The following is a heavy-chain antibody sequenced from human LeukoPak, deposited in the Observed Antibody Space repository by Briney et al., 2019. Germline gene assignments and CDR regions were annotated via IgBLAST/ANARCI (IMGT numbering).Heavy chain of an antibody. CDR2: ILFDGTNK. Sequence: PGRSLRLSCPAAGFTLSTYGMHWVRHAPSNGLEWEAAILFDGTNKYYADSVRGRFTISRDNSKNTLYMQMSSLRDEDTAVYYCAKDAEHRSGWYPGNWGQGTLVIVSS. J-gene: IGHJ4*02. CDR1: GFTLSTYG. CDR3: AKDAEHRSGWYPGN. D-gene: IGHD6-13*01. V-gene: IGHV3-30*18.